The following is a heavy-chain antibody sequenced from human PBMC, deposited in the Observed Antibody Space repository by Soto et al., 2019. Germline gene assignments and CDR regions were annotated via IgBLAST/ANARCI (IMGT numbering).Heavy chain of an antibody. J-gene: IGHJ5*02. CDR1: GYSFTSYW. CDR2: IYPGDSDT. D-gene: IGHD3-9*01. V-gene: IGHV5-51*01. CDR3: ARFKRYFTAPDWFDP. Sequence: GESLKISCKGSGYSFTSYWIGWVRQMPGKGLEWMGIIYPGDSDTRYSPSFQGQVTISADKSISTAYLQWSSLKASDTAMYYCARFKRYFTAPDWFDPWGQGTLVTVSS.